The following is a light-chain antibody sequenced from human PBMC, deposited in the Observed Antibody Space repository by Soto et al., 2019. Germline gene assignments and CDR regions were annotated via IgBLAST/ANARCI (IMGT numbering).Light chain of an antibody. Sequence: DIRMTQSPSSLSASVGDRATITCRASQSISIYLNWYQVKPGKAPNLLIYGATRLNTGVPSRFSGSVSGTEFSLTISSLQPEDVASYFCQESDSIPYTFGQGTRLEIK. J-gene: IGKJ2*01. CDR3: QESDSIPYT. CDR2: GAT. CDR1: QSISIY. V-gene: IGKV1-39*01.